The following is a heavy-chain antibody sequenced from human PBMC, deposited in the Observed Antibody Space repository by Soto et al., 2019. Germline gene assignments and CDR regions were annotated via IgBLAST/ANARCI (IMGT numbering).Heavy chain of an antibody. CDR3: SGSYYYYYGMDV. Sequence: QVQLQESGPGLVKPSQTLSLTCTVSGGSISSGGYYWSWIRQHPGKGLEWIGYIYYSGSTYYNPSLTSRVTRSVDTSKNQFSLKLSSVTAADPAVYYCSGSYYYYYGMDVWGQGTTVTVSS. CDR2: IYYSGST. CDR1: GGSISSGGYY. D-gene: IGHD1-26*01. J-gene: IGHJ6*02. V-gene: IGHV4-31*03.